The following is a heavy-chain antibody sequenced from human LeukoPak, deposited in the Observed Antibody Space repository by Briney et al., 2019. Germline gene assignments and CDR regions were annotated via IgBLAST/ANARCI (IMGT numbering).Heavy chain of an antibody. CDR1: GFTFSSYA. Sequence: GGSLRLPCAASGFTFSSYAMSWVRQAPGKGLEWVAIIWYDGSNKYYADSVKGRFTISRDNSKNSVYLEMNSLRVEDTALYYCARVFPNYGMDVWGQGTTVTVSS. CDR3: ARVFPNYGMDV. D-gene: IGHD3-10*02. CDR2: IWYDGSNK. J-gene: IGHJ6*02. V-gene: IGHV3-33*08.